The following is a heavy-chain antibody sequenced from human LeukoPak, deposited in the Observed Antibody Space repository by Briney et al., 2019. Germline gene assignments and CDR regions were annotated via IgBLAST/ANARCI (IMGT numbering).Heavy chain of an antibody. CDR3: ARAIYGSGSYYQNAPGY. J-gene: IGHJ4*02. D-gene: IGHD3-10*01. V-gene: IGHV1-2*06. Sequence: ASVKVSCKASGGTFSSYAISWVRQAPGQGLEWMGRINPNSGGTNYARKFQGRVTMTRDTSISTAYMELSRLRSDDTAVYYCARAIYGSGSYYQNAPGYWGQGTLVTVSS. CDR2: INPNSGGT. CDR1: GGTFSSYA.